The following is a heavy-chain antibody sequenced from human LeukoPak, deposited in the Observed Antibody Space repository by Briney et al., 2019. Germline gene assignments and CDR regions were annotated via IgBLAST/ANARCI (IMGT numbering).Heavy chain of an antibody. CDR1: GFTFSSYD. CDR2: IRPSGDNT. Sequence: GGSLRLSCAASGFTFSSYDMTWVRQAPGRGLEWVSSIRPSGDNTYYGDSVKGRFTISRDNSKNTLHLQMNSLRAEDTAVYYCATHGSAHYYMDVWGKGTTVTISS. CDR3: ATHGSAHYYMDV. D-gene: IGHD2-2*03. V-gene: IGHV3-23*01. J-gene: IGHJ6*03.